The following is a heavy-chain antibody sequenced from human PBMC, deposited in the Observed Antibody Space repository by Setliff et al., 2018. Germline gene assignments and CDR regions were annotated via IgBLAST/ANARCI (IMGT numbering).Heavy chain of an antibody. CDR1: GGSFSTYY. CDR3: ATDIVATIQAPRFDY. Sequence: SETLSLTCAVCGGSFSTYYWIWIRQPPGKGLEWIGEINHSGSTNYNPSLKSRVTISVDTSKNTLYLQMNSLRAEDTAVYYCATDIVATIQAPRFDYWGLGTLVTVSS. J-gene: IGHJ4*02. D-gene: IGHD5-12*01. CDR2: INHSGST. V-gene: IGHV4-34*10.